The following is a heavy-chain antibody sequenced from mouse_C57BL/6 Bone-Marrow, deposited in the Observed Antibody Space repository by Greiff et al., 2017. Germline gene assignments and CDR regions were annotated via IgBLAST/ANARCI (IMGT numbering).Heavy chain of an antibody. Sequence: EVQGVESGGGLVQSGRSLRLSCATSGFTFSDFYMEWVRQAPGKGLEWIAASRNKANDYTTEYSASVKGRFIVSRDTSQSILYLQMNALRAEETAVYYWARAAAPDGNYGAMDYWGQGTSVTVSS. J-gene: IGHJ4*01. D-gene: IGHD2-1*01. CDR1: GFTFSDFY. V-gene: IGHV7-1*01. CDR3: ARAAAPDGNYGAMDY. CDR2: SRNKANDYTT.